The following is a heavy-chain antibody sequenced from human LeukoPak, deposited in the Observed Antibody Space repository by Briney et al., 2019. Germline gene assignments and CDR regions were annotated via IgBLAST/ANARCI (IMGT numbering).Heavy chain of an antibody. Sequence: PGGSLRLSCATSGFTFSDYYMSWIRQAPGKGLEWVSYISSSGTTTHYADSVKGRFTISRDNAKNSLYLQMKSLRAEDTAVYYCAKRSGSYGPLFDYWGQGTLVTVS. D-gene: IGHD5-18*01. V-gene: IGHV3-11*04. CDR1: GFTFSDYY. CDR2: ISSSGTTT. J-gene: IGHJ4*02. CDR3: AKRSGSYGPLFDY.